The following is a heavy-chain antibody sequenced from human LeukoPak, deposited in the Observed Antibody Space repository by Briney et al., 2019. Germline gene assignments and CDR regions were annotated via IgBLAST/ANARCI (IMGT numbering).Heavy chain of an antibody. CDR3: AREDRAVGPALDY. CDR1: GFTFGGYS. CDR2: ISGSGGRT. Sequence: GALRLPCPASGFTFGGYSISGVGQTPDKGLDGVSAISGSGGRTYYTDSGRGRFTIFRDNSRNTVYLQMHSLRAEDTALYYCAREDRAVGPALDYWGQGTLVSVSS. V-gene: IGHV3-23*01. D-gene: IGHD1-26*01. J-gene: IGHJ4*02.